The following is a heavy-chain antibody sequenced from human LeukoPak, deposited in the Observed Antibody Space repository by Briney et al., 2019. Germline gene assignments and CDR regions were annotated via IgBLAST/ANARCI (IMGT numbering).Heavy chain of an antibody. CDR1: GGSISRSRDY. J-gene: IGHJ5*02. CDR2: IYYSGST. D-gene: IGHD6-13*01. Sequence: SXTLSXXCTVSGGSISRSRDYWGWVRQPPGKGLEWIGSIYYSGSTYYNPSLKSRVTISVDTSKNQLSLKLSSVTAADTAGYYXAXEGXSSSVGWFDPWGQGTLVTVSS. V-gene: IGHV4-39*07. CDR3: AXEGXSSSVGWFDP.